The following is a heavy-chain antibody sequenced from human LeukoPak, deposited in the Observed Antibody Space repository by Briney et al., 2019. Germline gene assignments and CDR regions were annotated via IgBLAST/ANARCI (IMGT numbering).Heavy chain of an antibody. D-gene: IGHD4-11*01. J-gene: IGHJ4*02. Sequence: GGSLRLSCAASGFSFDTYSMNWFRQAPGKGLEWVAYISFSSTTIFYADFVKGRFTISRDNAQNSLYLQMSSLRAEDTAVYYCARVPNDYSDYVAYWGQGTLVTVSS. CDR3: ARVPNDYSDYVAY. V-gene: IGHV3-48*04. CDR1: GFSFDTYS. CDR2: ISFSSTTI.